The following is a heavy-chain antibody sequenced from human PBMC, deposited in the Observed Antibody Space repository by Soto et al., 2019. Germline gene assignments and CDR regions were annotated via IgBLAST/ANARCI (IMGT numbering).Heavy chain of an antibody. CDR1: GGSMISNY. J-gene: IGHJ4*02. V-gene: IGHV4-59*01. Sequence: SETLSLTCTVSGGSMISNYWSWIRQSPGKGLEWIGFVYYGGTNYNPSFESRVTMSVDTPKNQFSLELNSVTAADTAVYYCVSYRGAFYFDHWGQGALVT. D-gene: IGHD4-4*01. CDR3: VSYRGAFYFDH. CDR2: VYYGGT.